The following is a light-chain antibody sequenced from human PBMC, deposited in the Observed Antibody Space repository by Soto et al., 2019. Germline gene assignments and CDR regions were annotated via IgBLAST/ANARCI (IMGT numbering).Light chain of an antibody. V-gene: IGKV3-20*01. CDR1: ESVRNDY. Sequence: EIVLTQSPGTVSLSPGERISLSCRASESVRNDYLAWYQHKPGQAPKVLIYGASSRATGIPDRFSGSESWTDFSLTISRLEPEDFAVYCCHQYGYVPDTVGQGTKVEIK. J-gene: IGKJ2*01. CDR3: HQYGYVPDT. CDR2: GAS.